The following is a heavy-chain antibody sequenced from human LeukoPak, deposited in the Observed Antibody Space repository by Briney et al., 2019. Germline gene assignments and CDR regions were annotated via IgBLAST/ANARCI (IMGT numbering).Heavy chain of an antibody. CDR1: GFTFGDYA. V-gene: IGHV3-49*04. CDR2: IRSKTYSGTT. Sequence: TGGSLRLSCTASGFTFGDYAMSWVRQAPGKGLEWVSFIRSKTYSGTTEYAASVKVRFTISRDDSNSIAYLQMNSLKAEDTAVYYCTRTRRLSRGYYYMDVWGKGTTVTISS. J-gene: IGHJ6*03. D-gene: IGHD1-1*01. CDR3: TRTRRLSRGYYYMDV.